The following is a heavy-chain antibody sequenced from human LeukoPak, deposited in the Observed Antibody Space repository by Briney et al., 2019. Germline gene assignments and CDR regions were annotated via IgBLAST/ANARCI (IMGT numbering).Heavy chain of an antibody. CDR2: IIPIFGTA. CDR1: GGTFSSYA. CDR3: ARGIVVVTAISPLSEYFQH. Sequence: SVKVSCKASGGTFSSYAISWVRQAPGQGLEWMGGIIPIFGTANYAQKFQGRVTITADESTSTAYMELSSLRSEDTAVYYCARGIVVVTAISPLSEYFQHWGQGTLVTVSS. D-gene: IGHD2-21*02. J-gene: IGHJ1*01. V-gene: IGHV1-69*13.